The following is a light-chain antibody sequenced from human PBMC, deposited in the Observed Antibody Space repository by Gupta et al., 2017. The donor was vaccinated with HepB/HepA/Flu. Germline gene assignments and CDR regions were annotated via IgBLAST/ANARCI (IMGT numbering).Light chain of an antibody. CDR3: LLCGSSPVYT. CDR1: QSISSSY. Sequence: EIVLTQSPGTLSLSPGERATLSCRASQSISSSYLAWYQKKPGQAPRLLIYGASSRATDIPDRFSGSGSGTDFTLTISRLEPEDFAVYYCLLCGSSPVYTFGQGTKLEIK. J-gene: IGKJ2*01. V-gene: IGKV3-20*01. CDR2: GAS.